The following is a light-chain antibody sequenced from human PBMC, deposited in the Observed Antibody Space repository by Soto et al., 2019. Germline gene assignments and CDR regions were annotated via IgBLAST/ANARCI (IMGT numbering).Light chain of an antibody. CDR2: SDD. J-gene: IGLJ3*02. V-gene: IGLV1-36*01. CDR3: AAWDDRLNGLV. CDR1: SSNIGNNA. Sequence: QSVLTQPPSVSEAPRQRVTISCSGSSSNIGNNAVNWYQQLPVKAPKLLIYSDDLLPSGVSDRFSGCKSGTSASLAISGLQSEYEADYCCAAWDDRLNGLVFGGGTKLTVL.